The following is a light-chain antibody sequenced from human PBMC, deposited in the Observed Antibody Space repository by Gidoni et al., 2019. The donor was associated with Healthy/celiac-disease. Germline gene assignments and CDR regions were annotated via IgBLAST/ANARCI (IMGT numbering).Light chain of an antibody. Sequence: SSELTQDPAVSVALGQTVRITCQGDSLRSYYASWYQQKPGQAPVLVIYGKNNRPSGIPDRFSGSSSGNTASLTINGAQAEDEADYYCNSRDSSGNHLVVGGGTKLTVL. CDR3: NSRDSSGNHLV. V-gene: IGLV3-19*01. J-gene: IGLJ2*01. CDR2: GKN. CDR1: SLRSYY.